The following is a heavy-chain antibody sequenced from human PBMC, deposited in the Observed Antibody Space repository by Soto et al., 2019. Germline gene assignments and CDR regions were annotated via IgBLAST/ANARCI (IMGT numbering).Heavy chain of an antibody. CDR3: ARDLFYQIWSVSMVDP. V-gene: IGHV1-18*01. D-gene: IGHD3-3*01. CDR1: GYTFTSYG. Sequence: ASVKVSCKASGYTFTSYGISWVRQAPGQGLEWIGWISAYNGNTNYAQKLQGRVTMTTDTSTSTAYMELRSLRSDDSAVYYCARDLFYQIWSVSMVDPWGQGTLVTVSS. CDR2: ISAYNGNT. J-gene: IGHJ5*02.